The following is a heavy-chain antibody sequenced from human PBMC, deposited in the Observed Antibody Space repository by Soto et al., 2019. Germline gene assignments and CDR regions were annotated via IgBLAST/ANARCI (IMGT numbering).Heavy chain of an antibody. D-gene: IGHD3-22*01. CDR2: ISAYSGNT. CDR1: GYTFTSYG. J-gene: IGHJ5*02. CDR3: AREYTYYDSSGYYFNWFDP. Sequence: GSVKVSCKASGYTFTSYGISWVRQAPGQGLEWMGWISAYSGNTNYAQKLQGRVTMTTDTSTSTAYMELRSLRSDDTAVYYCAREYTYYDSSGYYFNWFDPWGQGTLVTVSS. V-gene: IGHV1-18*01.